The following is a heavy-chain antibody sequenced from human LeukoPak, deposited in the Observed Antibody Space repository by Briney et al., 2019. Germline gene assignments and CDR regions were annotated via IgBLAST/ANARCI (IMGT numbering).Heavy chain of an antibody. CDR2: IYYTGSA. CDR3: ARPKAGSASILNGFDI. CDR1: GGSITSSTYY. D-gene: IGHD2-2*01. Sequence: PSETLSLTCTVSGGSITSSTYYWGWIRQPPGKGLEWIGSIYYTGSAYYNPSLKSRVTISVDTSKNQFSLKLSSVTAADTAVYYCARPKAGSASILNGFDIWGQGTMVTVSS. J-gene: IGHJ3*02. V-gene: IGHV4-39*01.